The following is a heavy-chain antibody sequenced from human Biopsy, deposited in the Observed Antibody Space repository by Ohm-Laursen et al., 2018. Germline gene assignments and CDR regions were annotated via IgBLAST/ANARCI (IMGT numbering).Heavy chain of an antibody. CDR1: GGTFNSYG. D-gene: IGHD2-2*01. J-gene: IGHJ4*02. Sequence: SVKVSCKVSGGTFNSYGIIWVRQAPGQGLEWMGRIIPILRTTAYAQTFLGRVTITADSPTSTVDMELTSLTSDDTAVYFCAREAIGYQLPCDDWGQGTLVTVSS. CDR3: AREAIGYQLPCDD. CDR2: IIPILRTT. V-gene: IGHV1-69*11.